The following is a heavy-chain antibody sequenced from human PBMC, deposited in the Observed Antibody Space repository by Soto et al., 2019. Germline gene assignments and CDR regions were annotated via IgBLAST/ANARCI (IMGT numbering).Heavy chain of an antibody. CDR1: GFTFSSYS. CDR2: ISSSSSTI. Sequence: PGGSLRLSCAASGFTFSSYSMNWVRQAPGKGLEWVSYISSSSSTIYYADSVKGRLTISRDNAKNSLYLQMNSLRDEDTAVYYCARDPRSGYYITPYYYYGMDVWGQGTTVTVSS. V-gene: IGHV3-48*02. J-gene: IGHJ6*02. CDR3: ARDPRSGYYITPYYYYGMDV. D-gene: IGHD3-3*01.